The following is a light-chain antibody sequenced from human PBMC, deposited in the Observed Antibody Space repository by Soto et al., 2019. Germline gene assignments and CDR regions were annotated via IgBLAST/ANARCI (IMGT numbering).Light chain of an antibody. CDR2: AAS. CDR1: QDIRSY. CDR3: QQFKNYPIT. J-gene: IGKJ5*01. V-gene: IGKV1-9*01. Sequence: DIQLTHAPSFLSASSAETATIXGRASQDIRSYLAWYQQKAGRAPKLLIYAASTLQSEVPSRFSGSGSGTEFTLTISSLHPEDFAVYFCQQFKNYPITFGQGTRLENK.